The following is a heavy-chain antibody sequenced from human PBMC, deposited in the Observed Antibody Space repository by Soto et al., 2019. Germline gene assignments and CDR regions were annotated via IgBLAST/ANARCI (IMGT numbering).Heavy chain of an antibody. CDR3: ARSQIERTMVRGERVYGMDV. CDR1: GYTFTSYA. V-gene: IGHV1-3*01. D-gene: IGHD3-10*01. J-gene: IGHJ6*02. Sequence: GASVKVSCKASGYTFTSYAMHWVRQAPGQRLEWMGWINAGNGNTKYSQKFQGRVTITRDTSASTAYMELSSLRSEDTAVYYCARSQIERTMVRGERVYGMDVWGQGTTVTVSS. CDR2: INAGNGNT.